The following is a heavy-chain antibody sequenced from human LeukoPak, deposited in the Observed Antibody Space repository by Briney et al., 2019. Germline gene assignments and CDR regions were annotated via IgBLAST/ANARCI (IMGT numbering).Heavy chain of an antibody. D-gene: IGHD3-22*01. CDR2: ISATDGSA. CDR1: RFTFSSYA. V-gene: IGHV3-23*01. CDR3: ATWAHSGYWIATFDY. Sequence: GGSLRLSCAASRFTFSSYAMSWVRQAPGKGLEWVSVISATDGSAYYADSVKGRFTISRDNSKNTLYLQTNSLRVEDTAVYYCATWAHSGYWIATFDYWGQGTLVTVSS. J-gene: IGHJ4*02.